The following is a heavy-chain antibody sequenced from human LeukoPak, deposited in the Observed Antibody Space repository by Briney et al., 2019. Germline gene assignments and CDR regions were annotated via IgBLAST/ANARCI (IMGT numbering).Heavy chain of an antibody. V-gene: IGHV5-51*01. J-gene: IGHJ4*02. CDR1: GYSFTSYW. CDR3: ARRRSCSGGRCYEDFDY. CDR2: IYPGGSDT. Sequence: GESLKISWKGSGYSFTSYWVGWVRQMPGKGLEWMGIIYPGGSDTRYNPSFGGQVTISADQSISTAYLQWSRLKASDTAMYYCARRRSCSGGRCYEDFDYWGQGTLVTVSS. D-gene: IGHD2-15*01.